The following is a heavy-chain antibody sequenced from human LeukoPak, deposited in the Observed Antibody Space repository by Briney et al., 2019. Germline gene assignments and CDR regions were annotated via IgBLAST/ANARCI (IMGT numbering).Heavy chain of an antibody. J-gene: IGHJ6*03. CDR3: ARGGGRDCYYYYMDV. CDR2: IYYSGST. CDR1: GGSLSSYY. Sequence: PSETLSLTCTVSGGSLSSYYWSWIRQPPGKGLEWIGYIYYSGSTNYNPSLKSGVTISVDTSKNQFSLRLNSVTAADTAVYYCARGGGRDCYYYYMDVWGKGTTVTISS. D-gene: IGHD2-15*01. V-gene: IGHV4-59*12.